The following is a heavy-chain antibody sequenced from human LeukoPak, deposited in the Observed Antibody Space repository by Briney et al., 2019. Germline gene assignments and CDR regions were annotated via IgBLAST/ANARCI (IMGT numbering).Heavy chain of an antibody. CDR1: GYTFTDYH. CDR3: ARGSNWKENWFDP. J-gene: IGHJ5*02. CDR2: INPNGGDT. Sequence: ASVKVSCKASGYTFTDYHMHWVRQAPGQGLEWMGRINPNGGDTNYAQKFQGRVTMTRDTSITTAYMELSSLRSDDTAVYCCARGSNWKENWFDPWGQGTLVIVSS. V-gene: IGHV1-2*06. D-gene: IGHD1-1*01.